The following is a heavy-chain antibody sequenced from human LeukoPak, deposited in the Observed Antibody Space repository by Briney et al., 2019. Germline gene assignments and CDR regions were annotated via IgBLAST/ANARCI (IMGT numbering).Heavy chain of an antibody. J-gene: IGHJ4*02. D-gene: IGHD3-3*01. CDR1: GGSFSGYY. Sequence: XETLSLTCAVYGGSFSGYYWSWIRQPPGKGLEWIGEINHSGSTNYNPSLKSRVTISVDTSKNQFSLKLSSVTAADTAVYYCAXEWRAFGVVTKHFDYWGQGTLVTVSS. CDR2: INHSGST. CDR3: AXEWRAFGVVTKHFDY. V-gene: IGHV4-34*01.